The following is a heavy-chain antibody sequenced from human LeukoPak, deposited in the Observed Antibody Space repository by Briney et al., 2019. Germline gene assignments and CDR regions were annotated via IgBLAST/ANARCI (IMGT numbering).Heavy chain of an antibody. CDR2: IYPGDSDT. V-gene: IGHV5-51*01. CDR1: GYSFTSYW. Sequence: GESLKISCKGSGYSFTSYWIGWVRQMPGKGLEWMEIIYPGDSDTRYSPSFQGQVTISADKSISTAYLQWSSLKASDTAMYYCARLAIFGVVTTHWFDPWGQGTLVTVSS. CDR3: ARLAIFGVVTTHWFDP. J-gene: IGHJ5*02. D-gene: IGHD3-3*01.